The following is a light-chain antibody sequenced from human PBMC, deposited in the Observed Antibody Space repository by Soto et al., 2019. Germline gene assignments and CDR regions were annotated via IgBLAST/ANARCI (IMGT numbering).Light chain of an antibody. CDR1: QSVSDD. Sequence: DIVMTQSPVTLSVSPGERATLSCRSSQSVSDDLAWYQQKPGQAPRLLIYGASTRATGIPARFSGSGSGTEFTLIISSLQSEDFAVYYCQQYNDWPRTFGQGTKVDIK. V-gene: IGKV3-15*01. CDR2: GAS. J-gene: IGKJ1*01. CDR3: QQYNDWPRT.